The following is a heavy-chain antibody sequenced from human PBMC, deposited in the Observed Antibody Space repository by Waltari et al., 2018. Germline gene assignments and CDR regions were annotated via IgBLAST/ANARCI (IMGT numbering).Heavy chain of an antibody. CDR3: ATDRSAMGAADAFDI. D-gene: IGHD2-2*01. CDR2: FDPEDGET. J-gene: IGHJ3*02. V-gene: IGHV1-24*01. CDR1: GYTLTELF. Sequence: QVQLVQSGAEVKKPGASVKVPCQVSGYTLTELFMQWVRQAPGKGLEWMGGFDPEDGETIYAQKFQGRVTMTEDTSTDTAYMELSSLRSEDTAVYYCATDRSAMGAADAFDIWGQGTMVTVSS.